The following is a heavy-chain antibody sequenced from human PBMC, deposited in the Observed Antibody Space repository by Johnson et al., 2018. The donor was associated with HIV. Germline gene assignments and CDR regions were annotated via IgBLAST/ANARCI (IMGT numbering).Heavy chain of an antibody. CDR2: IRYDGGNK. Sequence: QVQLVESGGGVVQPGGSLTLSCAASGFVFSDYVMHWVRQAPGKGLDWVTFIRYDGGNKYYADSVKGRFTISRDNSKNTLYLQMNSLRVEDTAVYYCAKSPGKDHGGNSGGFDIWGQGTMVTVSS. D-gene: IGHD4/OR15-4a*01. CDR1: GFVFSDYV. V-gene: IGHV3-30*02. J-gene: IGHJ3*02. CDR3: AKSPGKDHGGNSGGFDI.